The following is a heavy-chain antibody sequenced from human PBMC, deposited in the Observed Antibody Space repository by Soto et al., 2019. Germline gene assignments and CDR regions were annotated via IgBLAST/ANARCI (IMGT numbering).Heavy chain of an antibody. D-gene: IGHD3-10*01. Sequence: QVQLQESAPGLVKPSETLSLTCTVSGGSISSYYWSWIRQPPGKGLEWIGYIYYSGSTNYNPSLKSRVSISVDTSKNHFALKLSSVTAADTAVYYCAMSLWFGPGGLDYWGQGTLVTVSS. V-gene: IGHV4-59*01. CDR3: AMSLWFGPGGLDY. CDR1: GGSISSYY. CDR2: IYYSGST. J-gene: IGHJ4*02.